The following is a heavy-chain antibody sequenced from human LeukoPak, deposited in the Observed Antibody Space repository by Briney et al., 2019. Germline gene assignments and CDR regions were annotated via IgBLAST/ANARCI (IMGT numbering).Heavy chain of an antibody. D-gene: IGHD6-19*01. J-gene: IGHJ6*02. Sequence: PGGSLRLSCAASGLTFSSYAMSWVRQAPGKGLEWVSAISGSGGSTYYADSVKGRFTISRDNSKNTLYLQMNSLRAEDTAVYYCARSQSAYSSGWYGVYYYYGMDVWGQGTTVTVSS. CDR3: ARSQSAYSSGWYGVYYYYGMDV. CDR2: ISGSGGST. CDR1: GLTFSSYA. V-gene: IGHV3-23*01.